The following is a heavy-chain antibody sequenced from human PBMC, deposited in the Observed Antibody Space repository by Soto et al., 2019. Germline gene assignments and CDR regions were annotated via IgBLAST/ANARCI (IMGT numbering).Heavy chain of an antibody. CDR3: AKGDYVNY. J-gene: IGHJ4*02. CDR1: GFTFSSYG. CDR2: ISYDGSNK. V-gene: IGHV3-30*18. Sequence: QVQLVESGGGVVQPGRSLRLSCAASGFTFSSYGMNWVRQAPGKGLEWVAVISYDGSNKYYADSVKGRFTISRDNSKNTLYLQMNSLRAEDTAVYYCAKGDYVNYWGQGTLVTVSS.